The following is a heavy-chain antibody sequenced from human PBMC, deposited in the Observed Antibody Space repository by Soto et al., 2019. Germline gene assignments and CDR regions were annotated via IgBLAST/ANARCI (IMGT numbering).Heavy chain of an antibody. CDR1: GFAFSAYG. CDR2: LDYDGSNK. CDR3: ARVGGRVTADY. Sequence: QVHLVESGGGLVQPGRSLRLSCAASGFAFSAYGMHWVRQAPGKGLEWVAMLDYDGSNKYYADSVKGRFTISRDNSKNTLYLKVSSVRAEDTALYYCARVGGRVTADYWGQGTLVTVSS. D-gene: IGHD2-21*02. J-gene: IGHJ4*02. V-gene: IGHV3-33*01.